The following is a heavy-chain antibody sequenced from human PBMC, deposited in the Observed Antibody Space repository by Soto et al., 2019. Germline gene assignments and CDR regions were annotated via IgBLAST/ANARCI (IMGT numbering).Heavy chain of an antibody. V-gene: IGHV3-74*01. Sequence: EVPLVESGGGLVQPGGSLTLSCAASGFTFSRHWMHWVRQAPGKGLVWVSRIKTDGTSTSYADSVKGRFTISRDNAKNTLGLQMNSLTAEDTAVYYCARDMRAVPWYGGVSSAFDIWGQGTVVTVSS. CDR2: IKTDGTST. CDR3: ARDMRAVPWYGGVSSAFDI. D-gene: IGHD3-10*01. CDR1: GFTFSRHW. J-gene: IGHJ3*02.